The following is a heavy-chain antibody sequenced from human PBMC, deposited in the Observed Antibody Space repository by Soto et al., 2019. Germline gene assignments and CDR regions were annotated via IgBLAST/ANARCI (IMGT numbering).Heavy chain of an antibody. Sequence: SVKVSCKASGGTFSSYAISWVRQAPGQGLEWMGGIIPIFGTANYAQKFQGRVTITADESTSTAYMELSSLRSEDTAVYYCARPPAAGGFPSSSSGMAVWGQGPTVTFSS. CDR3: ARPPAAGGFPSSSSGMAV. CDR1: GGTFSSYA. D-gene: IGHD3-16*01. V-gene: IGHV1-69*13. CDR2: IIPIFGTA. J-gene: IGHJ6*02.